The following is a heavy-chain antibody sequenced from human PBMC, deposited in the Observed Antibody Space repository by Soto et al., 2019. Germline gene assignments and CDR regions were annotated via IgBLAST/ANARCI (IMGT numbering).Heavy chain of an antibody. V-gene: IGHV3-21*01. CDR3: AGGLTMPDY. CDR2: ISSSGTYI. CDR1: ASEAAFSTST. J-gene: IGHJ4*02. D-gene: IGHD3-3*01. Sequence: GGSLRLSCAASASEAAFSTSTMNWVRHAPGKGLEWVSSISSSGTYIYYADSVMGRFTVSRDNAKNSVFLQMNSLTDEDTAVYYCAGGLTMPDYWGQGTLVTVSS.